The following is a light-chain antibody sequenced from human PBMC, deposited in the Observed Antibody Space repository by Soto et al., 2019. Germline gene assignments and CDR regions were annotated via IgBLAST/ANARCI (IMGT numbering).Light chain of an antibody. J-gene: IGKJ1*01. V-gene: IGKV1-39*01. CDR1: QSIRNY. CDR2: AAS. CDR3: QQTDSTPQT. Sequence: DIQMTQSPSSLSASVGDRVTISCRASQSIRNYVNWYQQKPGTAPKLLIRAASTLQSGVPSRFSGSGSGTDFTLTISSLQIEDFATYFCQQTDSTPQTFGQGTNVEI.